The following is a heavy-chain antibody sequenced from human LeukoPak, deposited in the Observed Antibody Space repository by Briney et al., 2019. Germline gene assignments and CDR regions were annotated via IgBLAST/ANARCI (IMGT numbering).Heavy chain of an antibody. Sequence: ASVKVSCKASGYTFTSYGISWVRQAPGQGLEWMGWISAYNGNTNYAQKLQGRVTMTTDTSTSTAYMELRSLRSDDTAVYYCARDYGGTVTTFPWYYYGMDVWGQGTTVTVSS. CDR1: GYTFTSYG. D-gene: IGHD4-17*01. J-gene: IGHJ6*02. CDR3: ARDYGGTVTTFPWYYYGMDV. CDR2: ISAYNGNT. V-gene: IGHV1-18*01.